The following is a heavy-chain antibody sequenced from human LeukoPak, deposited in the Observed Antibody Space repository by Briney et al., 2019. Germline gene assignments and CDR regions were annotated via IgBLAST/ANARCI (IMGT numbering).Heavy chain of an antibody. J-gene: IGHJ5*02. D-gene: IGHD2-15*01. V-gene: IGHV3-48*01. CDR1: GFTFSRYW. CDR2: ISSDSLTI. Sequence: GGSLRLSCAASGFTFSRYWMSWVRQAPGKGLEWVSYISSDSLTIYYANSVKGRFTISRDNAKNSLYPQMNSLRAEDTAVYYCARTPSVSAGHWFDPWGQGTLVTVSS. CDR3: ARTPSVSAGHWFDP.